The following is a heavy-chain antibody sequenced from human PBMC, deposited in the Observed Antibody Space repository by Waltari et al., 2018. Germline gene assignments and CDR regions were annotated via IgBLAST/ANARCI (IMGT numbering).Heavy chain of an antibody. CDR3: ARCPSSDAFDI. J-gene: IGHJ3*02. D-gene: IGHD2-2*01. V-gene: IGHV3-48*03. CDR2: ISSSGSTI. Sequence: EVQLVESGGGLLQPGGSLRLSCASSGFTFSSYELHWVRQAPGKVLEWVSYISSSGSTIYYADSGKGRFTISRDNAKNSLYLQMNSLRAEDTAVYYCARCPSSDAFDIWGQGTMVTVSS. CDR1: GFTFSSYE.